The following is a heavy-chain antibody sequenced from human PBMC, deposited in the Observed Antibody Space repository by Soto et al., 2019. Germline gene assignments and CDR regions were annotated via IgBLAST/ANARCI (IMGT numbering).Heavy chain of an antibody. D-gene: IGHD6-6*01. CDR3: VRTIAARLVYGAFDI. J-gene: IGHJ3*02. V-gene: IGHV3-64D*09. Sequence: GGSLRLSCSASGFTFSSYAMHWVRQAPGKGLEYVSAISSNGGSTYYADSVKGRFTISRDNSKNTLYLQMSSLRAEDTAVYYCVRTIAARLVYGAFDIWGQGTMVTVSS. CDR2: ISSNGGST. CDR1: GFTFSSYA.